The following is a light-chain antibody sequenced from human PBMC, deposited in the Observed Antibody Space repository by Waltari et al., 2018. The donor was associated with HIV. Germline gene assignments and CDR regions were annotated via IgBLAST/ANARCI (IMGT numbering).Light chain of an antibody. CDR1: QSVGSNY. Sequence: ENVLTQSPGTLSLSPGERATLSCRASQSVGSNYLAWYQQKPGQAPRLLIYDASSRATGIPDRFSGSGSGTDFTLTISRLEPEDFAVYYCQQYDTSPRTFGQGTKVEIK. CDR3: QQYDTSPRT. CDR2: DAS. V-gene: IGKV3-20*01. J-gene: IGKJ1*01.